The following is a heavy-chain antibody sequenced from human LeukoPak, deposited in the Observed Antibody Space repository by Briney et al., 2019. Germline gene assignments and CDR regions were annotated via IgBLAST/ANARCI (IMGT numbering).Heavy chain of an antibody. CDR3: ARNRYYYGSGNYGVPNWFDP. J-gene: IGHJ5*02. D-gene: IGHD3-10*01. CDR1: GGSFSGHY. CDR2: IYHSGST. Sequence: SETLSLTCAVYGGSFSGHYWSWIRQPPGKGLEWIGEIYHSGSTYYNPSLKSRVTISVDTSKNQFSPKLNSVTAADTAVYYCARNRYYYGSGNYGVPNWFDPWGQGTLVTVSS. V-gene: IGHV4-34*01.